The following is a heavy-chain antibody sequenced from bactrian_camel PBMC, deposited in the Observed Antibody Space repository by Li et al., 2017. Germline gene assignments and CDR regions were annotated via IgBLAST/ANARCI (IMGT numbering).Heavy chain of an antibody. V-gene: IGHV3S40*01. CDR1: GFTFSSAV. Sequence: VQLVESGGGLAQPGGSLRLSCAASGFTFSSAVMSWVRQAPGKGLEWVSSIDSGGGVTYYAGSVKGRFTISRDNAKNTLYLQMNSLDPDDTAMYYCAAESSCNNWYRTRPLFSENTYWGQGTQVTVS. D-gene: IGHD6*01. CDR2: IDSGGGVT. J-gene: IGHJ4*01. CDR3: AAESSCNNWYRTRPLFSENTY.